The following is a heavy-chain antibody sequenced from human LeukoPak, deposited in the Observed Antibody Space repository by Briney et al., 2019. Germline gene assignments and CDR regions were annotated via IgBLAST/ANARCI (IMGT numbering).Heavy chain of an antibody. Sequence: PSETLSLTCAAYGGSFSGYYWSWIRQPPGKGLEWIGEINHSGSTNYNPSLKSRVTISVDTSKNQFSLKLSSVTAADTAVYYCARGRNIAAAGTDWFDPWGQGTLVTVSS. CDR3: ARGRNIAAAGTDWFDP. CDR2: INHSGST. D-gene: IGHD6-13*01. CDR1: GGSFSGYY. J-gene: IGHJ5*02. V-gene: IGHV4-34*01.